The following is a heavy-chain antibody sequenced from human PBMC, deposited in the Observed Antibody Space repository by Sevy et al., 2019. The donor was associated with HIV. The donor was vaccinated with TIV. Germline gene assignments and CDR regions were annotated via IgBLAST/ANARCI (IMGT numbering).Heavy chain of an antibody. Sequence: SETLSLTCAVSGGSISSDNFWNWVRQSPGKGLEWIGEVYHRGSANYNPSFKSRVTISVDKSKKEFSLKLTSVTAADTAVYYCARAEYFYENRGTHVPLDMWGQGTMVTVSS. V-gene: IGHV4-4*02. CDR2: VYHRGSA. CDR1: GGSISSDNF. CDR3: ARAEYFYENRGTHVPLDM. D-gene: IGHD3-22*01. J-gene: IGHJ3*02.